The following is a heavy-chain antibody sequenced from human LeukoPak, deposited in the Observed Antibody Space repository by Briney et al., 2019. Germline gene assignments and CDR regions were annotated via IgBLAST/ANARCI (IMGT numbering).Heavy chain of an antibody. D-gene: IGHD3-3*02. CDR2: LYYSGRT. J-gene: IGHJ4*02. V-gene: IGHV4-59*01. Sequence: SDTLSLTCTVSGGYLSSYYWSWLPQPPGKGLVCSGYLYYSGRTNYNPSLKSRVTISVDTSKNQFSLKLSSVTAADTAVYYCARDSRHSFDYWGQGTLVTVSS. CDR1: GGYLSSYY. CDR3: ARDSRHSFDY.